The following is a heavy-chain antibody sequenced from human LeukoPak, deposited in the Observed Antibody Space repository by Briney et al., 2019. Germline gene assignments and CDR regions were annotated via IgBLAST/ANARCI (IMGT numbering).Heavy chain of an antibody. CDR2: IDANGGGT. CDR1: GYTFTGYY. CDR3: ARDIFWSGYYYFDY. J-gene: IGHJ4*02. V-gene: IGHV1-2*02. D-gene: IGHD3-3*01. Sequence: ASVKVSCKASGYTFTGYYVHWVRQAPGQGLEWMGWIDANGGGTNYAQKFQGRVTLTRDTSISTAYMELSRLTSDDTAVYHCARDIFWSGYYYFDYWGQGTLVTVSS.